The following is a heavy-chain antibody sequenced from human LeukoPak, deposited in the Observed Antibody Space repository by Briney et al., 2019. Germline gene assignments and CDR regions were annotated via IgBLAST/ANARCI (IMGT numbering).Heavy chain of an antibody. J-gene: IGHJ4*02. CDR2: IYYSGST. D-gene: IGHD3-10*01. V-gene: IGHV4-34*01. Sequence: SETLSLTCAVYGGSFSGYYWSWIRQPPGKGLEWIGYIYYSGSTYYNPSLKSRVTISVDTSKNQFSLKLSSVTAADTAVYYCAREGGWFGDHTFDYWGQGTLVTVSS. CDR1: GGSFSGYY. CDR3: AREGGWFGDHTFDY.